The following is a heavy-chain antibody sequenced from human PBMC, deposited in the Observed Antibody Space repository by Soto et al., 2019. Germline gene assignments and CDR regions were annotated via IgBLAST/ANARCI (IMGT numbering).Heavy chain of an antibody. CDR3: AKEQELMVYVKWVDWFDP. V-gene: IGHV3-23*01. CDR2: FSVSTSST. D-gene: IGHD2-8*01. J-gene: IGHJ5*02. Sequence: RGSVRHSCAVSGFIYRSYALSWARQAPGKGLEEVSAFSVSTSSTDYADAENGRVTIPRDHYKNTRYLQMNSLEVEDTAVYYCAKEQELMVYVKWVDWFDPWGQGALVTVSS. CDR1: GFIYRSYA.